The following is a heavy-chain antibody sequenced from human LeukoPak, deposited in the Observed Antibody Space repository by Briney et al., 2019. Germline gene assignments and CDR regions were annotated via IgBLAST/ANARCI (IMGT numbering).Heavy chain of an antibody. Sequence: GGSLRLSCAASGFTFSSYAMHWVRQAPGKGLEWVAVISYDGSNKYYADSVKGRFTISRDNSKNTLYLQMNSLRVEDTAVYYCAKDMRMASFEHWGRGTQVTVSS. CDR2: ISYDGSNK. CDR1: GFTFSSYA. J-gene: IGHJ4*02. CDR3: AKDMRMASFEH. D-gene: IGHD5-24*01. V-gene: IGHV3-30*04.